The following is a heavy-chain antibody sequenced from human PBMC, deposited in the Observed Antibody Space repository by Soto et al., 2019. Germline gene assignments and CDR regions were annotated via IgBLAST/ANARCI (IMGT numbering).Heavy chain of an antibody. CDR3: AKDMADIVVMDV. D-gene: IGHD2-15*01. CDR2: ISYDGSNK. V-gene: IGHV3-30*18. CDR1: GFTFSSYG. J-gene: IGHJ6*03. Sequence: GGSLRLSCAASGFTFSSYGMHWVRQAPGKGLEWVAVISYDGSNKYYADSVKGRFTISRDNSKNTLYLQMNSLRAEDTAVYYCAKDMADIVVMDVWGKGTTVTVSS.